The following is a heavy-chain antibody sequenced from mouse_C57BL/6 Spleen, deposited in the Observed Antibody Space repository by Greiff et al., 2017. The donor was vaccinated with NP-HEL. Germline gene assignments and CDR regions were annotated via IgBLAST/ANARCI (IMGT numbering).Heavy chain of an antibody. Sequence: QVQLQQPGAELVRPGSSVKLSCKASGYTFTSYWITWVKQRPGQGLEWIGDIYPGSGSTNYNEKFKSKATLTVDTSSSTAYMQLSSLTSEDSAVYYCARSYYYGSSYFDYWGQGTTLTVSS. CDR2: IYPGSGST. J-gene: IGHJ2*01. CDR1: GYTFTSYW. D-gene: IGHD1-1*01. CDR3: ARSYYYGSSYFDY. V-gene: IGHV1-55*01.